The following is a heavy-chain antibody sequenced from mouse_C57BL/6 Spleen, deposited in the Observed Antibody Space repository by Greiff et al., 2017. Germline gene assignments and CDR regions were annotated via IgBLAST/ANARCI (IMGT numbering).Heavy chain of an antibody. CDR3: ARRGADYYGSSYGYFDV. J-gene: IGHJ1*03. Sequence: QVQLQQSGAELVRPGASVKLSCKASGYTFTDYYINWVKQRPGQGLEWIARIYPGSGNTYYNAKFKGKATLTAEKSSSTAYMQLSSLTSEDSAVYFCARRGADYYGSSYGYFDVWGTGTTVTVSS. V-gene: IGHV1-76*01. D-gene: IGHD1-1*01. CDR2: IYPGSGNT. CDR1: GYTFTDYY.